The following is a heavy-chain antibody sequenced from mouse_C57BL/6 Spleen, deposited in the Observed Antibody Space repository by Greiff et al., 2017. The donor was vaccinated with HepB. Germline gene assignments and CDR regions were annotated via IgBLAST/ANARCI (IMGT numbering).Heavy chain of an antibody. J-gene: IGHJ4*01. CDR1: GFTFSSYG. CDR2: ISSGGSYT. D-gene: IGHD2-3*01. V-gene: IGHV5-6*02. Sequence: DVKLVESGGDLVKPGGSLKLSCAASGFTFSSYGMSWVRQTPDKRLEWVATISSGGSYTYYPDSVKGRFTISIDNAKNTLYLQMSSLKSEDTAMYYCARWLLRGYSMDYWGQGTSVTVSS. CDR3: ARWLLRGYSMDY.